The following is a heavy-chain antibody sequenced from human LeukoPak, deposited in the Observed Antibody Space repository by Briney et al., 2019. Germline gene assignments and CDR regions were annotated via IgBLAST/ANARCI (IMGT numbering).Heavy chain of an antibody. CDR2: IIPIFGTA. D-gene: IGHD3-10*01. CDR1: GGTFSSYA. Sequence: SVKVSCKASGGTFSSYAISWVRQAPGQGLEWMGGIIPIFGTANYAQKFQGRVTITTDESTSTAYMELSSLRSEDTAVYYCARVPAPGVPYYYYYMDVWGKGTTVTVSS. CDR3: ARVPAPGVPYYYYYMDV. J-gene: IGHJ6*03. V-gene: IGHV1-69*05.